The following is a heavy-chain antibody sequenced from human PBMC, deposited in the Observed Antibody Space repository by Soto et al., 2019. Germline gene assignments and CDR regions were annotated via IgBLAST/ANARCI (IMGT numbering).Heavy chain of an antibody. CDR3: AKDVYYYDSSGYVPFDY. D-gene: IGHD3-22*01. CDR2: ISGSGGST. Sequence: EVQLLESGGGLVQPGGSLRLSCAASGFTLSSYAMSWVRHAPGKGLEWVSAISGSGGSTYYADSVKGRFTISRDNSKNTLYLQMISLRAEDTAVYYCAKDVYYYDSSGYVPFDYWGQGTLVTVSS. J-gene: IGHJ4*02. V-gene: IGHV3-23*01. CDR1: GFTLSSYA.